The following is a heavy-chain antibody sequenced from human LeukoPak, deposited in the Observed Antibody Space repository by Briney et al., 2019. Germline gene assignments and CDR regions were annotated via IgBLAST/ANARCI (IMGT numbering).Heavy chain of an antibody. V-gene: IGHV4-39*07. D-gene: IGHD5-24*01. CDR3: ARDGEMATTFDY. Sequence: SATLSLTCTVSGGSIISSSYYWGWIRQPPGQGLEWIGSIYYSGSTYYNPSLKSRVTISVDTSKNQFSLKLSSVTAADTAVYYCARDGEMATTFDYWGQGTLVTVSS. CDR1: GGSIISSSYY. J-gene: IGHJ4*02. CDR2: IYYSGST.